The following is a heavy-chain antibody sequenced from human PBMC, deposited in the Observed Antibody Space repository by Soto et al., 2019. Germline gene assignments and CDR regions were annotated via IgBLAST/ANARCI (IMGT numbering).Heavy chain of an antibody. V-gene: IGHV3-9*02. CDR3: AKDMKWGGMTTIHYFDS. J-gene: IGHJ4*02. CDR1: GFTADDYA. Sequence: EVQLVESGGGLVQPGRSLRLSCVASGFTADDYAMHWVRQAPGKGLEWVSGISSNSDTIDYADSVKGRFTISRDNAKNSLFLQMNILRPEERALYYCAKDMKWGGMTTIHYFDSWGQGTLVTVSS. CDR2: ISSNSDTI. D-gene: IGHD4-17*01.